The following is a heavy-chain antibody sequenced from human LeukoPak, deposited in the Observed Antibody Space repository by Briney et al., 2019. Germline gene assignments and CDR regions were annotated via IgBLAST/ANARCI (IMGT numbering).Heavy chain of an antibody. D-gene: IGHD4-17*01. J-gene: IGHJ4*02. V-gene: IGHV3-23*01. CDR2: VSGSGDGT. Sequence: GGSLRLSCAASGFTFSSYAMRWVRQAPGKGLEWVSSVSGSGDGTYYADSVKGRFTISRDNSKKTLDLHMDSLRAEDTAVYYCAKERLGGNYGDYAVDYWGRGTMVTVSS. CDR1: GFTFSSYA. CDR3: AKERLGGNYGDYAVDY.